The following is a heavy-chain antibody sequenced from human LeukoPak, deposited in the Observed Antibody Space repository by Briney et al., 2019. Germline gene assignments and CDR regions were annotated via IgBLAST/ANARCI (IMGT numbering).Heavy chain of an antibody. CDR1: GGSVSSGSYY. V-gene: IGHV4-61*01. CDR3: ARERGERGYSYGYNY. D-gene: IGHD5-18*01. J-gene: IGHJ4*02. CDR2: IYYSGST. Sequence: SETLSLTCTVSGGSVSSGSYYWSWIRQPQGKGLEWIGYIYYSGSTNYNPSLKSRVTISVDTSKNQFSLKLSSVTAADTAVYYSARERGERGYSYGYNYWGQGTLVTVSS.